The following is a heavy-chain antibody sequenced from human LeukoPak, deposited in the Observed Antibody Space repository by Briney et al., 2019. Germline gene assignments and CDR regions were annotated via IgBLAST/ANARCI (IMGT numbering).Heavy chain of an antibody. Sequence: PSETLCLTCTVSGGSISGYFWSWIRQSPGKGLEWIAYISYSGSTSYNPSLKSRVTISVDTSKDQFSLKLTSVTAADTAVYYCARHGAAMVTYPLDYWGQGTLVTASS. V-gene: IGHV4-59*08. D-gene: IGHD5-18*01. CDR3: ARHGAAMVTYPLDY. J-gene: IGHJ4*02. CDR1: GGSISGYF. CDR2: ISYSGST.